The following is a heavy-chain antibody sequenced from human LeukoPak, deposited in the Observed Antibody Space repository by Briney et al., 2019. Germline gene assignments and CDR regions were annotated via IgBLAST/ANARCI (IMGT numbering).Heavy chain of an antibody. CDR2: IIPILGIA. V-gene: IGHV1-69*04. D-gene: IGHD3-9*01. J-gene: IGHJ4*02. CDR1: GGTFSSYA. CDR3: ASGDILTGLDY. Sequence: TVKVSCKASGGTFSSYAISWVRQAPGQGLEWMGRIIPILGIANYAQKFQGRVTITADKSTSTAYMELSSLRSEDTAVYYCASGDILTGLDYWGQGTLVTVSS.